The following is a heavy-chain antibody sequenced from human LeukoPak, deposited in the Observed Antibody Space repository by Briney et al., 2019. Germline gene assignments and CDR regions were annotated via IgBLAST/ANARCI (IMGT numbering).Heavy chain of an antibody. J-gene: IGHJ4*02. Sequence: GESLKISCKASGSSFNSYYIGWVRQMPGKGLEWMGMIYPGDPETRYSPSFQGHVTISLDRSITTAYLRFNNLKASDTAMYYCARGVDFWSGSPYFDFWGQGTLVTVSS. D-gene: IGHD3-3*01. V-gene: IGHV5-51*01. CDR1: GSSFNSYY. CDR3: ARGVDFWSGSPYFDF. CDR2: IYPGDPET.